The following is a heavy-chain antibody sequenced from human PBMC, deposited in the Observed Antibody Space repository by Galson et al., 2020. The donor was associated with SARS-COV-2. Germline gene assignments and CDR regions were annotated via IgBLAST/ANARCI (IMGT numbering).Heavy chain of an antibody. Sequence: GGSLRLSCAASGFTFSSYGMHWVRQAPGTGLEWVAVIWYDGSNKYYADSVKGRFTISRDNSKNTLYLQMNSLRAEDTAVYYCAAELSDYYGSGSYYNGYGMDVWGQGTTVTVAS. V-gene: IGHV3-33*01. CDR3: AAELSDYYGSGSYYNGYGMDV. J-gene: IGHJ6*02. D-gene: IGHD3-10*01. CDR2: IWYDGSNK. CDR1: GFTFSSYG.